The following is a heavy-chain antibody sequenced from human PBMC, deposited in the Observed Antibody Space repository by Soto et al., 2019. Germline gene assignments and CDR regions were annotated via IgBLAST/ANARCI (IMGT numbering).Heavy chain of an antibody. Sequence: QVQLVESGGGVVQPGGSLRLSCAAAGFTFSRHAMYWVRQAPGKGLEWVSVISFDGGIIYYADAVKGRFAISRDTPKTTLYLQINSLRVEDTAVYFCVKDYVWTTGPGTGYFDSWGQGTLVTVSS. CDR1: GFTFSRHA. V-gene: IGHV3-30*18. CDR3: VKDYVWTTGPGTGYFDS. J-gene: IGHJ4*02. CDR2: ISFDGGII. D-gene: IGHD6-13*01.